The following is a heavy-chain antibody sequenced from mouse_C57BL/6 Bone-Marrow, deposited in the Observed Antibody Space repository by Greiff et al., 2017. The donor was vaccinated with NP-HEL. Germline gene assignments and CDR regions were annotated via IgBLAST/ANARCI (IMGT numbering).Heavy chain of an antibody. V-gene: IGHV14-4*01. CDR1: GFNIKDDY. CDR2: IDPENGDT. D-gene: IGHD2-2*01. CDR3: TTGGYDAYFDY. Sequence: EVQLQQSGAELVRPGASVKLSCTASGFNIKDDYMHWVKQRPEQGLEWIGWIDPENGDTEYASKFQGKATITADTSSNTAYLQLSSLTSEDTAVYYCTTGGYDAYFDYWGQATTLTVSS. J-gene: IGHJ2*01.